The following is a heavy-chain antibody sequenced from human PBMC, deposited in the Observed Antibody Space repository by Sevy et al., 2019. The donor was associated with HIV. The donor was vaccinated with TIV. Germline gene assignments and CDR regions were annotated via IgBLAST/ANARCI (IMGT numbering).Heavy chain of an antibody. V-gene: IGHV1-24*01. D-gene: IGHD2-15*01. CDR1: GYTLTELS. J-gene: IGHJ4*02. CDR2: FDPEDGET. CDR3: ATCSGGSCYNY. Sequence: ASVKVSCKVSGYTLTELSMHWVRQAPGKGLGWMGGFDPEDGETIYAQKFQGRVTMTEVTSTDTAYMELSSLRAEDTAVYYCATCSGGSCYNYWGQGTLVTVSS.